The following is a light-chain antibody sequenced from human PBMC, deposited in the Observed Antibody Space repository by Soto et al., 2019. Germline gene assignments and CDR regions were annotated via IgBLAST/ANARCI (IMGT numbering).Light chain of an antibody. CDR3: NSYTTANTVI. J-gene: IGLJ2*01. CDR2: EVD. Sequence: QSALTQPASVSGSPGQSITISCTATSSDVGDYRFVSWYQVHAGKAPKLLIFEVDLRPAGVSHRFSGSKSGNTASLRISGLQAEDEAHYYCNSYTTANTVIFGGGTKLTVL. V-gene: IGLV2-14*01. CDR1: SSDVGDYRF.